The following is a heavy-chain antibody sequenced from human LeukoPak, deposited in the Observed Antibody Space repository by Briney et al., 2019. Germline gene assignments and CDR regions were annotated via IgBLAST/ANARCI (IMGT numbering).Heavy chain of an antibody. CDR3: AKGGGYEAQYYYYYLDV. CDR2: IRYDGSNK. Sequence: GGSLRLSCAASGFTFSSSGMNWVRQSPGKGLEWVAFIRYDGSNKYYADSVKGRFTISRDNSKNTLYLQMKSLRAEDTAVYYCAKGGGYEAQYYYYYLDVWGKGTTVTVSS. D-gene: IGHD5-12*01. CDR1: GFTFSSSG. J-gene: IGHJ6*03. V-gene: IGHV3-30*02.